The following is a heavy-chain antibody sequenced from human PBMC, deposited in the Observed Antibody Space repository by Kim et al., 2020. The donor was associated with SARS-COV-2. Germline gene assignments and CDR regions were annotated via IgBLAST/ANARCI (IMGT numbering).Heavy chain of an antibody. CDR2: IDWDDDK. CDR3: ARIYYDILTGYYKSFDY. CDR1: GFSLSTSGMC. D-gene: IGHD3-9*01. V-gene: IGHV2-70*11. J-gene: IGHJ4*02. Sequence: SGPTLVKPTQTLTLTCTFSGFSLSTSGMCVSWIRQPPGKALEWLARIDWDDDKYYSTSLKTRLTISKDTSKNQVVLTMTNMDPVDTATYYCARIYYDILTGYYKSFDYWGQGTLVTVSS.